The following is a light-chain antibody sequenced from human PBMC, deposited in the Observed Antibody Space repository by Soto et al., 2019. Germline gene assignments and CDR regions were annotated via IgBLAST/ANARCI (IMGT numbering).Light chain of an antibody. CDR1: SSDVGGYKY. Sequence: QSALTQPASVSGSPGQSITISCTGTSSDVGGYKYVSWYQQHPGKAPKLMIYDVSNRPSGVSNRFSGSKSGNTASLTISGLQAEDEADYYCSSSTSRSTLFGTGTQLTVL. V-gene: IGLV2-14*01. J-gene: IGLJ1*01. CDR3: SSSTSRSTL. CDR2: DVS.